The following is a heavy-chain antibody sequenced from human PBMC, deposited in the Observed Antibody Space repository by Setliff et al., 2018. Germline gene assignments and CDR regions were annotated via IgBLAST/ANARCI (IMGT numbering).Heavy chain of an antibody. D-gene: IGHD2-21*01. CDR2: IYYSGNT. Sequence: PSETLSLTCTVSGGSMIGGHYYWSWIRQLPGKGLEWIAYIYYSGNTYYNPSLKSRITISVDTSKNQFSLKINSVTAADTAVYYCARFLDPRDGYQNSPGFDFWGQGALVTVSS. V-gene: IGHV4-31*03. CDR1: GGSMIGGHYY. J-gene: IGHJ4*02. CDR3: ARFLDPRDGYQNSPGFDF.